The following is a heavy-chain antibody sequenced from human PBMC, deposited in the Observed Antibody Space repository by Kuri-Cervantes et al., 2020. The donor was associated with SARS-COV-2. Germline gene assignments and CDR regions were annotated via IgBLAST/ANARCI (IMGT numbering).Heavy chain of an antibody. V-gene: IGHV3-23*01. J-gene: IGHJ4*02. CDR2: ISGSGGST. Sequence: GESLKISCTVSGGSISSGGYYWSWVRPAPGKGLEWVSAISGSGGSTYYADSVKGRFTISRDNSKNTLYLQMNSLRAEDTAVYYCAKEPPSNYGPAIYWGQGTLVTVSS. CDR1: GGSISSGGYY. D-gene: IGHD3-10*01. CDR3: AKEPPSNYGPAIY.